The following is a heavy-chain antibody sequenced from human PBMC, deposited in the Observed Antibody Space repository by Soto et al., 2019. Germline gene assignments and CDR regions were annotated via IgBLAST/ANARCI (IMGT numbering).Heavy chain of an antibody. Sequence: WASVKVSGKASGYTFTSYGISWVRQAPGQGLEWMGWISTYHGNTNYAQNLQGRVTMTTDTSTSTAYMELRSLRSDDTAVYYCARSVGYCSGGSCWGNWFDPWGQGTLVTVSS. CDR2: ISTYHGNT. V-gene: IGHV1-18*04. CDR3: ARSVGYCSGGSCWGNWFDP. CDR1: GYTFTSYG. D-gene: IGHD2-15*01. J-gene: IGHJ5*02.